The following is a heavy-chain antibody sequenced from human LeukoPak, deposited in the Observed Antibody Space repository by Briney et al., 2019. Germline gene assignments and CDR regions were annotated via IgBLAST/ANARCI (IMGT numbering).Heavy chain of an antibody. D-gene: IGHD3-10*01. V-gene: IGHV4-4*07. CDR2: IYSSVTT. J-gene: IGHJ5*02. Sequence: SETLCLACTVSGVSISSYFWTWIRQPAGKGLEWIGRIYSSVTTNYNPSLKNRVTMSVDTSKNQFSVKMTSVTAADTAVYYCAREDSASGRGLGSWGQGTLVTVSS. CDR1: GVSISSYF. CDR3: AREDSASGRGLGS.